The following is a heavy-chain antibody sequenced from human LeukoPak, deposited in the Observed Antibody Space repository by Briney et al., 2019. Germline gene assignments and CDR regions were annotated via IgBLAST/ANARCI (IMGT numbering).Heavy chain of an antibody. J-gene: IGHJ4*02. CDR3: AKLLTMIDDY. D-gene: IGHD3-22*01. CDR1: GFTFSGYA. V-gene: IGHV3-23*01. CDR2: ISGSGGST. Sequence: TGGSLRLSCAASGFTFSGYAMSWVRQAPGKGLEWVSAISGSGGSTYYADSVKGRFTISRDNSKNTLYLQMNSLRAEDTAVYYCAKLLTMIDDYWGQGTLVTVSS.